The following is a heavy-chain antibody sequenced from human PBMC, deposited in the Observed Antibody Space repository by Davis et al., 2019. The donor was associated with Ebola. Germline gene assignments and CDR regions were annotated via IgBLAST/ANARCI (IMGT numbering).Heavy chain of an antibody. CDR3: AREIANGHHGMDV. D-gene: IGHD2-8*01. CDR1: GFTFSDYW. CDR2: INQYGGEE. Sequence: ESLKISCEASGFTFSDYWMTWVRQAPGKGLEWVANINQYGGEEYYVDSVKGRFTISRDNAKNSLYLHLHSVRAEDTAIYYCAREIANGHHGMDVWGQGTTITVSS. J-gene: IGHJ6*02. V-gene: IGHV3-7*01.